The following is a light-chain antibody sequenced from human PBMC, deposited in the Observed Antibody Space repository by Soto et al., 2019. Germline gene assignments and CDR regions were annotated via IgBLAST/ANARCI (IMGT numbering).Light chain of an antibody. J-gene: IGLJ3*02. CDR3: SSYTISNSWV. CDR2: EVS. Sequence: QSALTQPASVSGSPGQSITISCTGTSSDVGGYNYVSWYQQYPGKAPRLRIYEVSNRPSGVSNRFSGSKSGNTASLTISGLQAEDEADYYCSSYTISNSWVFGGGTKLTVL. CDR1: SSDVGGYNY. V-gene: IGLV2-14*01.